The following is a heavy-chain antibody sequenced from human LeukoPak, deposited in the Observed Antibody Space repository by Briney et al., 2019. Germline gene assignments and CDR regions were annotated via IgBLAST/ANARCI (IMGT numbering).Heavy chain of an antibody. J-gene: IGHJ5*02. Sequence: GASVTVSCTASGGTFSSYAISWVRQAPGQGLEWMGGIIPIFGTANYAQKFQGRVTITADESTSTAYMELSSLRSEDTAVYYCARSYSSSWPNWFDPWGQGTLVTVSS. CDR2: IIPIFGTA. CDR1: GGTFSSYA. D-gene: IGHD6-13*01. CDR3: ARSYSSSWPNWFDP. V-gene: IGHV1-69*13.